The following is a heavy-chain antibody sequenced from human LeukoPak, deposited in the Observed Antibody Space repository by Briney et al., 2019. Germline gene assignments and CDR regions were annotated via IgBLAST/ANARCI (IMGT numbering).Heavy chain of an antibody. CDR2: IYSSGSS. D-gene: IGHD2-15*01. Sequence: SETLSLTCTVSGGSIYSYYWSWIRQPPGQGREWSGYIYSSGSSNYNPSLSSRVAISVDTSKNQFSLNVSSVAAADTAVYYCARSVEGYCRGGNCYSYSYYMDVWGKGTTVTVSS. J-gene: IGHJ6*03. CDR1: GGSIYSYY. CDR3: ARSVEGYCRGGNCYSYSYYMDV. V-gene: IGHV4-59*01.